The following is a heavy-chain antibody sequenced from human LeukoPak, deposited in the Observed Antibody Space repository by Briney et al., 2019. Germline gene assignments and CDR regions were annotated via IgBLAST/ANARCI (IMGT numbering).Heavy chain of an antibody. V-gene: IGHV1-2*02. CDR2: INPNSGGT. CDR3: ARSTRPYTSSFAY. Sequence: ASVKVSCKASGYTFTGYYIHWVRQAPGQGLEWMGWINPNSGGTNNAQKFQDRVTMTRDASISTAYMELSRLRSDDTAVYYCARSTRPYTSSFAYWGQGTLVTVFS. J-gene: IGHJ4*02. CDR1: GYTFTGYY. D-gene: IGHD6-13*01.